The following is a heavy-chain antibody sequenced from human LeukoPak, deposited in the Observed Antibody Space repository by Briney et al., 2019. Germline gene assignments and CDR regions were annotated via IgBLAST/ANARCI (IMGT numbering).Heavy chain of an antibody. CDR2: ISGSGDST. CDR3: AKAGLHSYCSGDSCWCYFDY. CDR1: GFTFSSYG. D-gene: IGHD2-15*01. Sequence: GGSLRLSCAASAASGFTFSSYGMSWVRQAPGKGLERVSVISGSGDSTYYADSVKGRFTISRDNSKNTLFLQMNGLRAEDTAVYYCAKAGLHSYCSGDSCWCYFDYWGQGTLVTVSS. V-gene: IGHV3-23*01. J-gene: IGHJ4*02.